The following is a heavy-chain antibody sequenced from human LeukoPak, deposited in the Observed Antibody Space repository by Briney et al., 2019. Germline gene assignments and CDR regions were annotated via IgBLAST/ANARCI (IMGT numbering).Heavy chain of an antibody. Sequence: QSGGSLRLSCAASGFTFSNYWMTWVRQAPGKGLEWVANIKQDGSEKYYVDSVRGRFTISRDNAKNSVYLQMNSLRVEDTAVYYCARGLQWLVKYYFDYWGQGTLVTVSS. CDR1: GFTFSNYW. CDR3: ARGLQWLVKYYFDY. J-gene: IGHJ4*02. D-gene: IGHD6-19*01. CDR2: IKQDGSEK. V-gene: IGHV3-7*01.